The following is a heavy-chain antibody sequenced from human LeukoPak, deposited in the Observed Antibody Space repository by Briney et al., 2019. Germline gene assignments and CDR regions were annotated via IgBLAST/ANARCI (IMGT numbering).Heavy chain of an antibody. CDR1: GFTFSSYC. D-gene: IGHD3-10*01. J-gene: IGHJ3*01. V-gene: IGHV3-7*01. CDR2: INLDGSEK. Sequence: GGSLRLPCAASGFTFSSYCLSWVRQAPGKGLEWVANINLDGSEKYYVDSVKGRFTISRDNAKNSLYLQMNSLRAEDTAVYYCTCDLDRSDGFGGQGTMATASA. CDR3: TCDLDRSDGF.